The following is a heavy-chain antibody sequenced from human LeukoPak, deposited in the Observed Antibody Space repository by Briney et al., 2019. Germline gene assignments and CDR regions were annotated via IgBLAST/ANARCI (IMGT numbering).Heavy chain of an antibody. CDR3: AELGITMIGGV. CDR1: GFTFSSYE. J-gene: IGHJ6*04. CDR2: ISASGTLT. Sequence: GGSLRLSCAASGFTFSSYEMNWVRQAPGKGLEWISYISASGTLTHYADSVEGRFTISRDNAKNSLYLQMNSLRAEDTAVYYCAELGITMIGGVWGKGTTVTISS. D-gene: IGHD3-10*02. V-gene: IGHV3-48*03.